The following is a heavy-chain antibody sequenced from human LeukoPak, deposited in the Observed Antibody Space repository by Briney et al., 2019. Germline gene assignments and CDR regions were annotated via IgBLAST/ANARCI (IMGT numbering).Heavy chain of an antibody. CDR1: GFTFSTYA. CDR3: ARSASGSYQY. D-gene: IGHD3-10*01. Sequence: GGSLRLSCAASGFTFSTYAMHRVRQAPGKGLEFVSAVTSNGGSTYYANSVKGRFTISRDNSKNTLYLQMGSLRAEDMAVYYCARSASGSYQYWGQGTLVTVSS. CDR2: VTSNGGST. J-gene: IGHJ4*02. V-gene: IGHV3-64*01.